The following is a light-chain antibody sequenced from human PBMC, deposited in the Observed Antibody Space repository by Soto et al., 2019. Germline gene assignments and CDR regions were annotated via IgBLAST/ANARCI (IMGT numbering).Light chain of an antibody. CDR3: QQYNSYPWT. CDR1: QSISSW. CDR2: DAS. Sequence: DIQIAQSPSTLSESVRDRVTITCRASQSISSWLAWYQQKPGKAPKLLIYDASSLESGVPSRFSGSGSGTEFTLTISSLQPDDFATYYCQQYNSYPWTFGQGTKVDIK. V-gene: IGKV1-5*01. J-gene: IGKJ1*01.